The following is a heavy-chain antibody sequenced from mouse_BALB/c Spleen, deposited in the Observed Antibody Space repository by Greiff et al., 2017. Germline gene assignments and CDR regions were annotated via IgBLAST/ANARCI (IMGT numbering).Heavy chain of an antibody. CDR3: ARGDWYFDV. J-gene: IGHJ1*01. V-gene: IGHV1-87*01. CDR2: IYPGDGDT. Sequence: QVQLQQSGAELVRPGSSVKISCKASGYAFSSYWMNWVKQRPGQGLEWIGAIYPGDGDTRYTQKFKGKATLTADKSSSTAYMQLSSLASEDSAVYYCARGDWYFDVWGAGTTVTVSS. CDR1: GYAFSSYW.